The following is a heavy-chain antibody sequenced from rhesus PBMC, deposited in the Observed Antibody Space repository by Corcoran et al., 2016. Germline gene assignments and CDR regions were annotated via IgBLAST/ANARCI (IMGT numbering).Heavy chain of an antibody. J-gene: IGHJ4*01. CDR1: GGSFSSYW. CDR2: INGNSGST. D-gene: IGHD6-31*01. CDR3: ARPWGIAAAGSDY. Sequence: QVQLQESGPGLVKPSETLSLTCAVSGGSFSSYWWSWIRQPPGKGLEWIGEINGNSGSTEYNPSLKSRVTISKDTSKNQCSLKLSSVTAADTAVYYCARPWGIAAAGSDYWGQGVLVTVSS. V-gene: IGHV4-80*01.